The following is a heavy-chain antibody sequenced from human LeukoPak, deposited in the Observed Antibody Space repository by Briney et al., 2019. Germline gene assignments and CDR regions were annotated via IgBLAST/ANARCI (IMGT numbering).Heavy chain of an antibody. CDR2: ISSSSSYI. V-gene: IGHV3-21*01. CDR1: GFTFSSYS. Sequence: GGSLRLSCAASGFTFSSYSMNWVRQAPGKGLEWVSSISSSSSYIYYADSVKGRFTISRDNAKNSLYLQMNSLRAEDTAVYYCAREVDDYGDHGEGYWGQGTLVTVSS. J-gene: IGHJ4*02. CDR3: AREVDDYGDHGEGY. D-gene: IGHD4-17*01.